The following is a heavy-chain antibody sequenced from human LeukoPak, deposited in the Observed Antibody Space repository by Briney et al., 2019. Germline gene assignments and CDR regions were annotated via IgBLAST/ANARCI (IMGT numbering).Heavy chain of an antibody. CDR2: ISGRGGST. D-gene: IGHD3-9*01. Sequence: GGSLRLSRTVSGFTFSSYAMNWVRQAPGKGLEWVSAISGRGGSTYYADSVKGRFTISRDNSRNTLYLQMNSLRAEDTAVYYCAKDHIQGLEYFDWAIDYWGQGTLVTVSS. CDR3: AKDHIQGLEYFDWAIDY. J-gene: IGHJ4*02. V-gene: IGHV3-23*01. CDR1: GFTFSSYA.